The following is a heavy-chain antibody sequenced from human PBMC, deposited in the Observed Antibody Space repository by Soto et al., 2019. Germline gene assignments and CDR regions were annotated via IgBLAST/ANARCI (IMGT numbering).Heavy chain of an antibody. CDR3: AREWSAFDY. CDR1: GVSITSYK. V-gene: IGHV4-59*01. J-gene: IGHJ4*02. D-gene: IGHD2-15*01. Sequence: PSETLSITCTVSGVSITSYKWSWIRQSPGKGLEWIAYMYSSGSSSYNPSLKSRVTISVDTSKNQYSLKVNSATAADTAVYYCAREWSAFDYRGQGILVT. CDR2: MYSSGSS.